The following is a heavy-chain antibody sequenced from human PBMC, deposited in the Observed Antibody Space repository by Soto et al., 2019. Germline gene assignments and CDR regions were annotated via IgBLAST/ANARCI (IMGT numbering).Heavy chain of an antibody. CDR3: ARAVGWFGDRPYYFDY. Sequence: PSETLSLTCTVSGGSISSYYWSWIRQPPGKGLEWIGYIYYSGSTNYNPSLKSRVTIPVDTSKNQFSLKLSSVTAADTAVYYCARAVGWFGDRPYYFDYWGQGTLVTVSS. D-gene: IGHD3-10*01. J-gene: IGHJ4*02. V-gene: IGHV4-59*01. CDR2: IYYSGST. CDR1: GGSISSYY.